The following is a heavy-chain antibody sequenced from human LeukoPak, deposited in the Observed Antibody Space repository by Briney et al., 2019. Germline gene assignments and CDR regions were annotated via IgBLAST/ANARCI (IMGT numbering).Heavy chain of an antibody. V-gene: IGHV1-18*01. CDR3: ARVHIVVVTAISFDY. Sequence: ASVKVSCKASGYTFTSYGISWVRQAPGQGLEWMGWISAYNGNTNYAQKLQGRVTMTTDTSTSTAYMELRSLRSDDTAVYYCARVHIVVVTAISFDYWGQGTLVTVSS. J-gene: IGHJ4*02. D-gene: IGHD2-21*02. CDR2: ISAYNGNT. CDR1: GYTFTSYG.